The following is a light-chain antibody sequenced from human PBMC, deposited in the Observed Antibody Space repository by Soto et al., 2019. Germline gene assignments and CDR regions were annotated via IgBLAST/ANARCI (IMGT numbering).Light chain of an antibody. CDR2: DDS. V-gene: IGLV3-1*01. CDR3: QAWDSSVV. J-gene: IGLJ2*01. CDR1: KLGGKY. Sequence: SYELTQPPSVSVSPGQTATMTCSGDKLGGKYVCWYQQKPGQSPVLVIYDDSKRPSGIPERFSGSNSGNTATLTLSGTQAMDEADYYCQAWDSSVVFGGGTQLTVL.